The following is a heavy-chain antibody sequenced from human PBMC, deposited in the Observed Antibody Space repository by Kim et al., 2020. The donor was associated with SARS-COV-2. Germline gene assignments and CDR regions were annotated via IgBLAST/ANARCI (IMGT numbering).Heavy chain of an antibody. CDR2: MNPNSGNT. D-gene: IGHD3-10*01. V-gene: IGHV1-8*01. Sequence: ASVKVSCKASGYTFTSYDINWVRQATGQGLEWMGWMNPNSGNTGYAQKFQGRVTMTRNTSISTAYMELSSLRSEDTAVYYCAYGSGSYFDLNYWGQGTLVTVSS. CDR1: GYTFTSYD. J-gene: IGHJ4*02. CDR3: AYGSGSYFDLNY.